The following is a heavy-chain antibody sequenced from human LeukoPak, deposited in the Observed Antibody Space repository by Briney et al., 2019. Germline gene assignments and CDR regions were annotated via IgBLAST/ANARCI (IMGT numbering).Heavy chain of an antibody. CDR2: ISGDGVST. CDR3: ARESGKSNY. J-gene: IGHJ4*02. V-gene: IGHV3-43*02. CDR1: GLPISDFA. D-gene: IGHD2-8*01. Sequence: GGSLRLSCVASGLPISDFAMDWVRQAPGKGLEWVSLISGDGVSTFYADSVKGRFSISRDNSKNSLSLEMNSPRTEDTAMYYCARESGKSNYWSQGTLVAVSS.